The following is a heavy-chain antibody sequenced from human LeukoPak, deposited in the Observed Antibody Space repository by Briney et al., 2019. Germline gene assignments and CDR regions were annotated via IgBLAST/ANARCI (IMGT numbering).Heavy chain of an antibody. J-gene: IGHJ4*02. CDR2: ISGSGSTI. Sequence: GGSLRLSCAASGFTLSDYYMTWIRQAPGKGLEWVSYISGSGSTIYHADSVKGRFTISRDNAKNLLYLQMNSLRVEDTAVYYCARDKSNLGFDYWGQGTLVTVSS. CDR3: ARDKSNLGFDY. CDR1: GFTLSDYY. V-gene: IGHV3-11*01. D-gene: IGHD4-11*01.